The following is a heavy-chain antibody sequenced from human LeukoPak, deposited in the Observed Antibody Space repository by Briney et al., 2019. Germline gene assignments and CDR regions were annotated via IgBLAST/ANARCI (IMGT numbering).Heavy chain of an antibody. J-gene: IGHJ6*03. CDR3: AREPSYYYYMDV. CDR2: IYSGGST. Sequence: GGSPRLSCAASGFTVSSNYMSWVRQAPGKGLEWVSVIYSGGSTYYADSVKGRFTISRDNSKNTLYLQMNSLRAEDTAVYYCAREPSYYYYMDVWGKGTTVTVSS. CDR1: GFTVSSNY. V-gene: IGHV3-53*01.